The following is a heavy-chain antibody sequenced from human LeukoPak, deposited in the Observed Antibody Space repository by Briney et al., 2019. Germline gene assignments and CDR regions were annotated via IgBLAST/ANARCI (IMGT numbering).Heavy chain of an antibody. Sequence: ASVKVSCKASGYTFTSYGISWVRQAPGQGLEWMGWISAYNGNTNYAQKLQGRVTMTTDTSTSTAYMELRSLRSDDTAVYYCARAPPIAAAERSWFDPWGQGTLVTVSS. J-gene: IGHJ5*02. CDR3: ARAPPIAAAERSWFDP. V-gene: IGHV1-18*01. D-gene: IGHD6-25*01. CDR2: ISAYNGNT. CDR1: GYTFTSYG.